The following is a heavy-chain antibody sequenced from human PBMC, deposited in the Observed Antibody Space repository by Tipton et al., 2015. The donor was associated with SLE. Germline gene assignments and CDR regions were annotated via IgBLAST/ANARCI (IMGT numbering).Heavy chain of an antibody. CDR1: GGSFSGYY. V-gene: IGHV4-34*01. Sequence: LRLSCAVYGGSFSGYYWSWIRQPPGKGLEWIGQINHRGSTNYNPSLKSRVTISIDTSKNQFSLKLSSVTAADTAVYYCAGVRKKGWGWFGPWGQGTLVTVSS. D-gene: IGHD3-16*01. CDR2: INHRGST. J-gene: IGHJ5*02. CDR3: AGVRKKGWGWFGP.